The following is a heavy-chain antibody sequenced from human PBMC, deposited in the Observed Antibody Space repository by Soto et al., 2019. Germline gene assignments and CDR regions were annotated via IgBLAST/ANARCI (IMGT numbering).Heavy chain of an antibody. CDR3: CVVKRRDQYSTSGYWFDP. D-gene: IGHD2-15*01. CDR2: IKSKADGETK. Sequence: GGSLRLSCAASGFTFSHSWMSWVRQAPGKGLEWVGRIKSKADGETKDYGAPVRGRFTISRDDSKDTLYLQMNSLRIEDTAVYYCCVVKRRDQYSTSGYWFDPWGPGTLVTVSS. J-gene: IGHJ5*02. CDR1: GFTFSHSW. V-gene: IGHV3-15*01.